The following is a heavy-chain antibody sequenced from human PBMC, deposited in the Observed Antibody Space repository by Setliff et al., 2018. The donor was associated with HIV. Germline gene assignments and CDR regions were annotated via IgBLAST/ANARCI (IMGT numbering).Heavy chain of an antibody. D-gene: IGHD5-12*01. CDR2: IGGSGGST. J-gene: IGHJ4*02. V-gene: IGHV3-23*01. Sequence: PGGSLRLSCAASGFAFDNYCMTWVRQAPGKGLEWVSAIGGSGGSTYYADSVKGRFTISRDNSKNTLYLQMNSLRAEDTAVYYCAKDPRAAVATICDYWGQGTLVTVSS. CDR3: AKDPRAAVATICDY. CDR1: GFAFDNYC.